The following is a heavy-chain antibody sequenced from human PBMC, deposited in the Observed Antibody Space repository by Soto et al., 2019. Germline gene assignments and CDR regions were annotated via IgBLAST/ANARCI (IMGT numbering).Heavy chain of an antibody. CDR2: IIPIFGTA. J-gene: IGHJ6*02. CDR3: ARDKAGRRFGELLGGMDV. Sequence: SVKVSCKASGGTFSSNAISWVRQAPGQGLEWMGGIIPIFGTANYAQKFQGRVTITADESTSTAYMELSSLRSEDTAVYYRARDKAGRRFGELLGGMDVWGQGTTVTVSS. D-gene: IGHD3-10*01. CDR1: GGTFSSNA. V-gene: IGHV1-69*13.